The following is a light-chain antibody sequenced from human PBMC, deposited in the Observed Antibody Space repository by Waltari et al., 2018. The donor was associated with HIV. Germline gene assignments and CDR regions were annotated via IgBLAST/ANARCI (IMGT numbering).Light chain of an antibody. CDR2: EGS. CDR3: CSYAGSSTSWV. J-gene: IGLJ3*02. Sequence: QSALTQPASVSGSPGQSIPISCTGPRSDVGSYTLVSWYHQHPGKAHKLMIYEGSQRPSGVSNRFSGSKSGNTASLTISGLQAEDEADYYCCSYAGSSTSWVFGGGTKLTVL. CDR1: RSDVGSYTL. V-gene: IGLV2-23*01.